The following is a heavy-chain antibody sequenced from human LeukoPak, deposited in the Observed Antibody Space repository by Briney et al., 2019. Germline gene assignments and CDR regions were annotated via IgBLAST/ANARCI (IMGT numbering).Heavy chain of an antibody. V-gene: IGHV3-48*03. D-gene: IGHD3-10*01. CDR2: ISGSGSTI. Sequence: PGGSRRLSWAASGFTFSSYEMNWVRQAPGEGLEWVGYISGSGSTIYYADSAKGRFHISRDNAQNSLYLQMNSLRAEDTAVYYCARGITMVRGVRRYFDYWGQGTLVTVSS. J-gene: IGHJ4*02. CDR1: GFTFSSYE. CDR3: ARGITMVRGVRRYFDY.